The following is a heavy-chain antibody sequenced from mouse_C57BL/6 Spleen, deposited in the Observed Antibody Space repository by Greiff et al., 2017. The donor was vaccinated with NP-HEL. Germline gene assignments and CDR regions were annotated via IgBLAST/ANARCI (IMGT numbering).Heavy chain of an antibody. J-gene: IGHJ3*01. V-gene: IGHV5-4*03. CDR1: GFTFSSYA. CDR2: ISDGGSYT. Sequence: EVMLVESGGGLVKPGGSLKLSCAASGFTFSSYAMSWVRQTPEKRLEWVATISDGGSYTYYPDNVKGRFTISRDNAKNNLYLQMSHLKSEDTAMYYCARGGSSYVGFAYWGQGTLVTVSA. CDR3: ARGGSSYVGFAY. D-gene: IGHD1-1*01.